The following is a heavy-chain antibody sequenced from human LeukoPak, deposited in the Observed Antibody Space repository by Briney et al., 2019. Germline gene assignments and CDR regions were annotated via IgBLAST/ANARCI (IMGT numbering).Heavy chain of an antibody. J-gene: IGHJ4*02. CDR3: ARVHSGYSFDY. Sequence: LSLTCAVYGGSFSDNYWNWIRQAPGKGLEWVSYSSSSSYTNYADSVKGRFTISRDNAKNSLYLQMNSLRAEDTAVYYCARVHSGYSFDYWGQGTLVTASS. V-gene: IGHV3-11*05. D-gene: IGHD3-22*01. CDR1: GGSFSDNY. CDR2: SSSSSYT.